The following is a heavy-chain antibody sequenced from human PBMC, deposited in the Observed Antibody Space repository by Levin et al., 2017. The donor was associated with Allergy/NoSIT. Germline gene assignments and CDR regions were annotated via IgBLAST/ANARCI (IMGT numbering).Heavy chain of an antibody. Sequence: SCAASGFTFSSYAMHWVRQAPGKGLEWVAVISYDGSNKYYADSVKGRFTISRDNSKNTLYLQMNSLRAEDTAVYYCARGGIVATRRKYYYGMDVWGQGTTVTVSS. J-gene: IGHJ6*02. V-gene: IGHV3-30-3*01. CDR3: ARGGIVATRRKYYYGMDV. CDR2: ISYDGSNK. CDR1: GFTFSSYA. D-gene: IGHD5-12*01.